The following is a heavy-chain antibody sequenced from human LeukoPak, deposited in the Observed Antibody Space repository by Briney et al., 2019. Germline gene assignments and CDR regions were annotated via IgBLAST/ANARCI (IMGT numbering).Heavy chain of an antibody. CDR1: GYSFTSYW. CDR2: VYPGDSDT. CDR3: ARPQVAAAGTTAFDI. Sequence: GESLKIPCKGSGYSFTSYWNDWVRQMPGKGLEWMGIVYPGDSDTRYSPSFQGQVTISADKSISTSYLQWSSLKASDTAMYYCARPQVAAAGTTAFDIWGQGTMVTVSS. D-gene: IGHD6-13*01. J-gene: IGHJ3*02. V-gene: IGHV5-51*01.